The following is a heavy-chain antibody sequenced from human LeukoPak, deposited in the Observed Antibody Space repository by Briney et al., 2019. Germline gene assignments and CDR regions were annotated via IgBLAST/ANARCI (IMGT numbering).Heavy chain of an antibody. D-gene: IGHD6-6*01. CDR2: ISDSGGNT. CDR1: GFTFNTYA. Sequence: GGSLRLSCAASGFTFNTYAMSWVRQAPWEGLQWVSGISDSGGNTYYADSVRGRFTISRDNSKNTLYLQMNSLRAEDTAVYYCARHRSSWLIDYWGQGTLVTVSS. V-gene: IGHV3-23*01. J-gene: IGHJ4*02. CDR3: ARHRSSWLIDY.